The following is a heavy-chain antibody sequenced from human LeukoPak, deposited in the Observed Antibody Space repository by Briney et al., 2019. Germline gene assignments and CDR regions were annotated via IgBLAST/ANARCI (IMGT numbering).Heavy chain of an antibody. J-gene: IGHJ4*02. CDR2: INPDGSGT. CDR3: ARDSGSGSYSGY. CDR1: GFTFSDYW. V-gene: IGHV3-74*01. Sequence: GGSLRLSCAASGFTFSDYWMHWVRQGPGKGLVWVSRINPDGSGTSHADSVKGRFTISRDNAKNTLYLQMNSLRVEDTAVYYCARDSGSGSYSGYWGLGTLVTVSS. D-gene: IGHD3-10*01.